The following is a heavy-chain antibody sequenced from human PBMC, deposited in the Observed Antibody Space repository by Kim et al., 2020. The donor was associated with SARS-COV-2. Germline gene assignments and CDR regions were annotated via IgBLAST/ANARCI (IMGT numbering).Heavy chain of an antibody. V-gene: IGHV4-59*13. CDR1: GGSISSYY. J-gene: IGHJ5*02. D-gene: IGHD2-2*01. Sequence: SETLSLTCTVSGGSISSYYWSWIRQPPGKGLEWIGYIYYSGSTNYNPSLKSRVTISVDTSKNQFSLKLSSVTAADTAVYYCARDLGYCSSTSCGSDWFDPWGQGTLVTVSS. CDR2: IYYSGST. CDR3: ARDLGYCSSTSCGSDWFDP.